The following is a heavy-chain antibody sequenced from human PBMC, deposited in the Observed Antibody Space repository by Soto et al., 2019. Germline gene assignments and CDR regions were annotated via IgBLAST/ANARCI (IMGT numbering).Heavy chain of an antibody. CDR2: IIPIFGTA. J-gene: IGHJ6*02. Sequence: SVKVSCKASGGTFSSYAISWVRQAPGQGLEWMGGIIPIFGTANYAQKFQGRVTITADESTSTAYMELSSLRSEDTAVYYCGSTYYNPSLKSRVTISVDTSKNQFSLKLSSVTAADTAVYYCARDKRITIFGVVIEGDPTDYYGMDVWGQGTTVTVSS. CDR1: GGTFSSYA. V-gene: IGHV1-69*13. D-gene: IGHD2-21*02. CDR3: GSTYYNPSLKSRVTISVDTSKNQFSLKLSSVTAADTAVYYCARDKRITIFGVVIEGDPTDYYGMDV.